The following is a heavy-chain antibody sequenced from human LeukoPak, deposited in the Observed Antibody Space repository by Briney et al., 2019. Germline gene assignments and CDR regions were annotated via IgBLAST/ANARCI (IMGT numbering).Heavy chain of an antibody. CDR1: GGSIYRSTYY. D-gene: IGHD4-23*01. CDR3: AKYSYGAKSYGVDV. CDR2: IYYSGST. J-gene: IGHJ6*02. Sequence: PSETLSLTCTVSGGSIYRSTYYWGWIRQPPGKGLEWIGSIYYSGSTYHNPSLKSRVTISVDMSNNQFSLKLNSVTAADTAVYYCAKYSYGAKSYGVDVWGQGTTVTVSS. V-gene: IGHV4-39*01.